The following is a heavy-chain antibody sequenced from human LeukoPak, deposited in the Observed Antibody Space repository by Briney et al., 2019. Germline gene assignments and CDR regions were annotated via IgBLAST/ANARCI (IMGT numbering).Heavy chain of an antibody. CDR2: ISGRGGST. D-gene: IGHD1-26*01. CDR3: AKAGSIRFDY. Sequence: GGSLRLFCAASGFTFSSSAMSWVRQAPGKGLEWVSGISGRGGSTYYGDSVKGRFTISRDDSKNTLYLQMNRLRAEDTAVYYCAKAGSIRFDYWGQGTLVTVSS. J-gene: IGHJ4*02. V-gene: IGHV3-23*01. CDR1: GFTFSSSA.